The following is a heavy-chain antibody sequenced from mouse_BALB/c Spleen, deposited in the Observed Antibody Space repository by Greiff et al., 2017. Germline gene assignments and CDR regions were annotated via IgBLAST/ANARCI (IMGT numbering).Heavy chain of an antibody. V-gene: IGHV1-18*01. CDR2: INPNNGGT. J-gene: IGHJ4*01. D-gene: IGHD2-14*01. CDR3: ARRHYRYDYYAMDY. Sequence: EVQLQQSGPELVKPGASVKIPCKASGYTFTDYNMDWVKQSHGKSLEWIGDINPNNGGTIYNQKFKGKATLTVDKSSSTAYMELRSLTSEDTAVYYCARRHYRYDYYAMDYWGQGTSVTVSS. CDR1: GYTFTDYN.